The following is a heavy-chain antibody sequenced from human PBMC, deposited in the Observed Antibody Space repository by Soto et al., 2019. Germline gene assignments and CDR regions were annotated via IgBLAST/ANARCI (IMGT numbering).Heavy chain of an antibody. V-gene: IGHV1-8*01. CDR3: ARERTGTTSNWFDP. CDR1: GYTFTSYD. D-gene: IGHD1-7*01. J-gene: IGHJ5*02. Sequence: QVQLVQSGAEVKKPGASVKVSRKASGYTFTSYDINWVRQATGQGLEWMGWMNPNSGNTGYAQKFQGRVTMTRNTSISTAYMELSSLRSEDTAVYYCARERTGTTSNWFDPWGQGTLVTVSS. CDR2: MNPNSGNT.